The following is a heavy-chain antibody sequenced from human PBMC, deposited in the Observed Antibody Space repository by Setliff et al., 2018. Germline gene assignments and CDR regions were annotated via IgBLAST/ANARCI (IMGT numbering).Heavy chain of an antibody. D-gene: IGHD6-19*01. CDR2: LYTGGST. CDR3: AREQWLDPPGYYYMDV. V-gene: IGHV4-61*02. Sequence: SETLSLTCTVSGGSVSSGSYYWSWIRQPAGKGLECIGRLYTGGSTNYNPALKSRVSFSVDASKNQFSLKLNSVTAADMAVYYCAREQWLDPPGYYYMDVWAKGTTVTVSS. J-gene: IGHJ6*03. CDR1: GGSVSSGSYY.